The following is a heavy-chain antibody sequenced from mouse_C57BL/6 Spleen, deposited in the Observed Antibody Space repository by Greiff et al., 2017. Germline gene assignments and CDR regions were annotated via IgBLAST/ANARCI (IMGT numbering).Heavy chain of an antibody. Sequence: VKLQQPGAELVKPGASVKMSCKASGYTFTSYWITWVKQRPGQGLEWIGDIYPGSGSTTYNEKFKSKATLTVDTSSSTAYMQLSSLTSEDSAVYYCARSEGGSSYNYAMDYWGQGTSVTVSS. CDR3: ARSEGGSSYNYAMDY. V-gene: IGHV1-55*01. D-gene: IGHD1-1*01. CDR2: IYPGSGST. CDR1: GYTFTSYW. J-gene: IGHJ4*01.